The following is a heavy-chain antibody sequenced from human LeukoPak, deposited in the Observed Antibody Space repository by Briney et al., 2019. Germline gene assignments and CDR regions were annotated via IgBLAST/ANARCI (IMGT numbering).Heavy chain of an antibody. CDR3: ARTYSSSWYRWFDP. Sequence: SETLSLTCTVSGGSISSYYWNWIRQPPEKGLEWIGYIYYSGSTNYNPSLKSRVTISVDTSKSQFSLKLSSVTAADTAVYYCARTYSSSWYRWFDPWGQGTLVTVSS. V-gene: IGHV4-59*01. CDR2: IYYSGST. J-gene: IGHJ5*02. CDR1: GGSISSYY. D-gene: IGHD6-13*01.